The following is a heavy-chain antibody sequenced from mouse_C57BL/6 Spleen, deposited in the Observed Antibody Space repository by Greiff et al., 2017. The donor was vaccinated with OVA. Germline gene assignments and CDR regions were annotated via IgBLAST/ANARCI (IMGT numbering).Heavy chain of an antibody. J-gene: IGHJ3*01. CDR2: IYPRDGSN. CDR3: ARSDYGSSYPFAY. V-gene: IGHV1-85*01. Sequence: QVQLQQSGPELVKPGASVKLSCKASGYTFTSYDINWVKQRPGQGLEWIGWIYPRDGSNKYNEKFKGKATLTVDTSSSTAYMELHSLTSEDSAVYVCARSDYGSSYPFAYWGQGTLVTVSA. CDR1: GYTFTSYD. D-gene: IGHD1-1*01.